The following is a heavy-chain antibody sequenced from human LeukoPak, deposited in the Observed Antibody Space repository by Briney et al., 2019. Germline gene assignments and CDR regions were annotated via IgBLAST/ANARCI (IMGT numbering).Heavy chain of an antibody. J-gene: IGHJ4*02. CDR1: GFTFSNYA. CDR2: ISSNGGNI. V-gene: IGHV3-64*01. Sequence: GGSLRLSCAASGFTFSNYAMHWVRQAPGKGLEYVSVISSNGGNIFYGNSVKGRFTISRDNSKNTVYLQMGSLRADDMALYYCARVRVGATAKGHYFDFWGQGTLVTVSS. D-gene: IGHD1-26*01. CDR3: ARVRVGATAKGHYFDF.